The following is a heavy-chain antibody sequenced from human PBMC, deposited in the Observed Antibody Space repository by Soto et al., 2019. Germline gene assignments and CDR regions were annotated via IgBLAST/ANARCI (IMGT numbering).Heavy chain of an antibody. V-gene: IGHV1-69*04. CDR1: GGTFSSYT. CDR2: IIPILGIA. D-gene: IGHD3-22*01. J-gene: IGHJ4*02. Sequence: GASVKVSCKASGGTFSSYTISWVRQAPGQGLEWMGRIIPILGIANYAQKFQGRVTITADKSTSTAYMELSSLRSEDTAVYYCARDLDYYDSSGYSFYYWGQGTLVTVSS. CDR3: ARDLDYYDSSGYSFYY.